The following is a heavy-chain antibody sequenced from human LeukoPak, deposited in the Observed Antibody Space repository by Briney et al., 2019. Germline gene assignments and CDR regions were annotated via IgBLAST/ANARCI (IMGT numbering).Heavy chain of an antibody. V-gene: IGHV1-69*13. Sequence: GASVKVSCKASGGTFSSYTISWVRQAPGQGLEWMGGIIPIFGTANYAQKFQGRVTITADESTSTAYMELSSLRSEDTAVYYCARSKWELPYYFDYWGQGTLVTVSS. D-gene: IGHD1-26*01. CDR3: ARSKWELPYYFDY. CDR2: IIPIFGTA. CDR1: GGTFSSYT. J-gene: IGHJ4*02.